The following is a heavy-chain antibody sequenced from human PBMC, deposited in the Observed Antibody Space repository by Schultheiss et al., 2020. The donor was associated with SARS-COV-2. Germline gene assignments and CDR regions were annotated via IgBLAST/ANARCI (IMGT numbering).Heavy chain of an antibody. J-gene: IGHJ4*02. D-gene: IGHD3-22*01. CDR1: GYTFTSYG. V-gene: IGHV1-18*01. Sequence: ASVKVSCKASGYTFTSYGISWVRQAPGQGLEWMGWISAYNGNTNYAQKLQGRVTMTTDTSTSTAYMELRSLRSDDTAVYYCARGRDYYDSSGYSFDYWGQGTLVTVSS. CDR3: ARGRDYYDSSGYSFDY. CDR2: ISAYNGNT.